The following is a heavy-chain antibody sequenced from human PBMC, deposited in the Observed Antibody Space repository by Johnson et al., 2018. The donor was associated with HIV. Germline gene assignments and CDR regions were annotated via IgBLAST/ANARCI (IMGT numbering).Heavy chain of an antibody. J-gene: IGHJ3*02. V-gene: IGHV3-30*04. D-gene: IGHD3-3*01. Sequence: VQLVESGGGVFQPGRSLRLSCAASGFTFSSYVLHWVRQAPGKGLEWVAVISYAGSYKNYADSVKGRFTISRDNSKNTLDLQMSSLRAEDTAVYYCARGPTPVFGNAFDIRGQGTMVTVSS. CDR3: ARGPTPVFGNAFDI. CDR2: ISYAGSYK. CDR1: GFTFSSYV.